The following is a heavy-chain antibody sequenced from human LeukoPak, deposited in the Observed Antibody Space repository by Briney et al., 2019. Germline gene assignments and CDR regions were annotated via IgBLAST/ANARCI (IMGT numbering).Heavy chain of an antibody. V-gene: IGHV4-39*07. CDR1: GGSISSSSYY. Sequence: PSETLSLTCTVSGGSISSSSYYWGWIRQPPGKGLEWIGSIYYSGSTYYNPSLKSRVTISVDTSKNQFSLKLSSVTAADTAVYYCASGYSYGVDYWGQGTLVTVSS. CDR2: IYYSGST. J-gene: IGHJ4*02. D-gene: IGHD5-18*01. CDR3: ASGYSYGVDY.